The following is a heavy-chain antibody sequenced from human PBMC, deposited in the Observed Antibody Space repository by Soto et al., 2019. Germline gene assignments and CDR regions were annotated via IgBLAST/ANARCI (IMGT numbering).Heavy chain of an antibody. CDR2: ISAHNGNR. J-gene: IGHJ4*02. V-gene: IGHV1-18*01. CDR1: GYIFTSYG. Sequence: QVQLVQSGVEVKKPGASVKVSCKASGYIFTSYGISWVRQAPGQGLEWMGWISAHNGNRKYAQKLQGRVTMTTYTSTSTAYMELRSLRSDDTAVYYCARDLGGFPDYWGQGTLVTVSS. D-gene: IGHD5-12*01. CDR3: ARDLGGFPDY.